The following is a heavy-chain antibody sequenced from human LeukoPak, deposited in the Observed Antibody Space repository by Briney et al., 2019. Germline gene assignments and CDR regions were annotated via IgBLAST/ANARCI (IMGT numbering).Heavy chain of an antibody. Sequence: SETLSLTCTVSGGSISSYYWSWIRQPPGKGLEWIGYNYYSGSTNYNPSLKSRATISVDTSKNQFSLKLSSVTAADTAVYYCAREREYYYMDVWGKGTTVTVSS. CDR2: NYYSGST. CDR1: GGSISSYY. V-gene: IGHV4-59*01. CDR3: AREREYYYMDV. J-gene: IGHJ6*03. D-gene: IGHD1-26*01.